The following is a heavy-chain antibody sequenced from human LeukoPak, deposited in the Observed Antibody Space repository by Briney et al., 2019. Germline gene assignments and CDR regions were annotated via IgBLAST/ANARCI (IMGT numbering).Heavy chain of an antibody. CDR1: GGSISSYY. CDR2: IYYSGST. J-gene: IGHJ4*02. D-gene: IGHD3-22*01. V-gene: IGHV4-59*01. Sequence: SETLSLTCTVSGGSISSYYWSWIRQPPGKGLEWIGYIYYSGSTNYNPSLKSRVTISVDTSENQFSLKLSSVTAADTAVYYCARTSDSSGYGYFDYWGQGTLVTVSS. CDR3: ARTSDSSGYGYFDY.